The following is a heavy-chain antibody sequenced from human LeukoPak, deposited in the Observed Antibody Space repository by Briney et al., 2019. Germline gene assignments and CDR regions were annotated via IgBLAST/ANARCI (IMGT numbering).Heavy chain of an antibody. J-gene: IGHJ4*02. CDR1: GFSFNYAW. V-gene: IGHV3-15*01. CDR2: IRSKTDGGTT. Sequence: PGGSLRLSCAASGFSFNYAWMSWVRQAPGKGLEWVGRIRSKTDGGTTDYAAPVKGRFTISRDDSKNTLYLQMNSLKTEDTAAYYCTTDYYDSSAYPLNFDYWGQGTLVTVSS. CDR3: TTDYYDSSAYPLNFDY. D-gene: IGHD3-22*01.